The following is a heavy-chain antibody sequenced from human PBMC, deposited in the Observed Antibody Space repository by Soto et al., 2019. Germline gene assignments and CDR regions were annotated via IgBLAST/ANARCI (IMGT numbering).Heavy chain of an antibody. Sequence: PSETLSLTCAVSGGSISSSNWWSWVRQPPGKGLEWIGEIYHSGSTNYNPSLKSRVTISVDKSKNQFSLKLSSVTAADTAVYYCARDLLAVAGDYYGMDVWGQGTTVTVSS. V-gene: IGHV4-4*02. J-gene: IGHJ6*02. CDR1: GGSISSSNW. D-gene: IGHD6-19*01. CDR2: IYHSGST. CDR3: ARDLLAVAGDYYGMDV.